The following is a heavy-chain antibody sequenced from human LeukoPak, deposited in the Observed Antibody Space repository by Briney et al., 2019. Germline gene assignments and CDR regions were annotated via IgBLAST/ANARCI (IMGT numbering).Heavy chain of an antibody. J-gene: IGHJ3*02. Sequence: ASVKVSCKASGGTFSSYAISWVRQAPGQGLEWMGGIIPIFGTANYAQKFQGRVTITTDESTSTAYMELSSLRSEDTAVYYCATGVACSSTSCYSPVAFDIWGQGTMVTVSS. D-gene: IGHD2-2*01. V-gene: IGHV1-69*05. CDR2: IIPIFGTA. CDR3: ATGVACSSTSCYSPVAFDI. CDR1: GGTFSSYA.